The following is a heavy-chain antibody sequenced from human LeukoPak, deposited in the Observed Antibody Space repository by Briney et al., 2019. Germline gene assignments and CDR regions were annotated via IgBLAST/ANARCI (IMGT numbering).Heavy chain of an antibody. V-gene: IGHV4-59*08. CDR1: GGSFSGYY. Sequence: SETLSLTCAVYGGSFSGYYWSWIRQPPGKGLEWIGYIYYSGSTNYNPSLKSRITISVDTSKNQFSLKLTSVTAADTAVYYCARFSRYNFWSGSYYYGMDVWGQGTTVTVSS. CDR3: ARFSRYNFWSGSYYYGMDV. CDR2: IYYSGST. J-gene: IGHJ6*02. D-gene: IGHD3-3*01.